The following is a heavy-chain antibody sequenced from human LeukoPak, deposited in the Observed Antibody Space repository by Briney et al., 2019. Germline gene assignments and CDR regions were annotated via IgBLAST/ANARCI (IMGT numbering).Heavy chain of an antibody. Sequence: GGSLRLSCAASGFTFSSYAMSWVRQAPGKGLEWVSAISGSGGSTYYADSVKGRFTISRDNSKNTLYLQMNSLRAEDTAVYYCAKVLNYVFGSGYYPSQVFDIWGQGAMSPSLQ. V-gene: IGHV3-23*01. J-gene: IGHJ3*02. CDR3: AKVLNYVFGSGYYPSQVFDI. CDR2: ISGSGGST. D-gene: IGHD3-3*01. CDR1: GFTFSSYA.